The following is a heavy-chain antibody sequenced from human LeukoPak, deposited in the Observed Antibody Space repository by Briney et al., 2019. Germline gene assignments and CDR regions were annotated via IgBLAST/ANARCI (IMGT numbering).Heavy chain of an antibody. D-gene: IGHD2-15*01. V-gene: IGHV3-48*04. J-gene: IGHJ4*02. CDR1: GFTFNSYT. CDR2: ISSGSDTI. Sequence: GGSLRLSCAASGFTFNSYTMNWVRQAPGQGLEWVSFISSGSDTIYYADSVKGRFTISRDNAENSLYLQMNSLRAEDTAVYYCARTYCSGANCYRYFDYWGRGTLVTVSS. CDR3: ARTYCSGANCYRYFDY.